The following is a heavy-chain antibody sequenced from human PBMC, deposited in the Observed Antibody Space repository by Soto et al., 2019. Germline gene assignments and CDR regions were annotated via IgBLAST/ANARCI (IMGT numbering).Heavy chain of an antibody. CDR2: ISGSGGST. V-gene: IGHV3-23*01. J-gene: IGHJ6*03. CDR1: GSTFSSYA. D-gene: IGHD3-16*01. Sequence: EVQLLESGGGLVQPGGSLRLSCAASGSTFSSYAMSWVRQAPGKGLEWVSAISGSGGSTYYADSVKGRFTISRDNSKNTLYLQMNSLRAEDTAVYYCAKVGGGPRDYYYYMDVWGKGTTVTVSS. CDR3: AKVGGGPRDYYYYMDV.